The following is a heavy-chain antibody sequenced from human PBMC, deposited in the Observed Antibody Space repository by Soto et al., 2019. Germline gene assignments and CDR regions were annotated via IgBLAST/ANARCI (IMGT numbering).Heavy chain of an antibody. D-gene: IGHD3-10*01. V-gene: IGHV2-5*02. CDR1: GFSLSTARAS. CDR3: AHSRGFGELAFDH. Sequence: QITLKESGPTLENPTQTLTLTCTFSGFSLSTARASVGWLRQPPGKALEWLALIYWDDDKRYSPSLKSRLTITKDTSTDQVVLTLSNMDPVEAATYYCAHSRGFGELAFDHWGQGTQVTVSS. CDR2: IYWDDDK. J-gene: IGHJ4*02.